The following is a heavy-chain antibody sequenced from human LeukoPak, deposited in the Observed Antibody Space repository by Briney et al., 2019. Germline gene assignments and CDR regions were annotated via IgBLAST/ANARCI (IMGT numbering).Heavy chain of an antibody. CDR3: ARVQQRYYDSSGTPDY. CDR2: INLNSGGT. D-gene: IGHD3-22*01. J-gene: IGHJ4*02. V-gene: IGHV1-2*02. Sequence: ASVKVSCKASGYACTGCRMHWVRQAPGQGLECMGWINLNSGGTNYAQKFQGSVTMTRDTSISTAYMELSRLRSDDTAVYYCARVQQRYYDSSGTPDYWGQGTLVTVSS. CDR1: GYACTGCR.